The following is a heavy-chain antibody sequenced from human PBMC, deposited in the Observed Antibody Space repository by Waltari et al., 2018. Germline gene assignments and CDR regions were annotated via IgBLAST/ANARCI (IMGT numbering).Heavy chain of an antibody. CDR1: GGSFSGYY. D-gene: IGHD6-19*01. Sequence: QVQLQQWGAGLLKPSETLSLTCAVYGGSFSGYYWSWIRQPPGKGLEWIGEINHSGSTNYNPSLKSRVTISVDTSKNQFSLKLISVTAADTAVYYCARVSPYSSGWYEGIHYQHWGQGTLVTVSS. CDR3: ARVSPYSSGWYEGIHYQH. J-gene: IGHJ1*01. CDR2: INHSGST. V-gene: IGHV4-34*01.